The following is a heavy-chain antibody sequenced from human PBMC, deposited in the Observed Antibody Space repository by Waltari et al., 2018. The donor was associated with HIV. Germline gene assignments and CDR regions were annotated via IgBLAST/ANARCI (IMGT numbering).Heavy chain of an antibody. D-gene: IGHD4-17*01. Sequence: QVQLQQRGAGLLKPSETLSLTCAVYGESFRGYYWSWIRQAPGKGLEWVGEINHSGVTNYKAALKSRVTISADTSKKDISLNLKSVIAADTAVYYCARDSRARGLTHISDYFYYTDVWGKGTTVIVSS. CDR2: INHSGVT. CDR3: ARDSRARGLTHISDYFYYTDV. CDR1: GESFRGYY. J-gene: IGHJ6*03. V-gene: IGHV4-34*02.